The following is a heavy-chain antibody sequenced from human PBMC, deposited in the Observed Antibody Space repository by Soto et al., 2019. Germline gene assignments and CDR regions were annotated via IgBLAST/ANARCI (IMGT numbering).Heavy chain of an antibody. CDR1: GFTFSSYA. Sequence: GGSLRLSCAASGFTFSSYAMSWVRQAPGKGLEWVSAISGSGGSTYYADSVKGRFTISRDNSKNTLYLQMNSLRAEDTAVYYCAKGQRGWGYEHSSGWIAEYFQHWGQGTLVTVSS. J-gene: IGHJ1*01. CDR3: AKGQRGWGYEHSSGWIAEYFQH. D-gene: IGHD6-19*01. CDR2: ISGSGGST. V-gene: IGHV3-23*01.